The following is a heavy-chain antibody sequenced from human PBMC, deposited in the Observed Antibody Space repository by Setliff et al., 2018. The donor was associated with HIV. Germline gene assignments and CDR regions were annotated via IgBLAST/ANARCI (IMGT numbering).Heavy chain of an antibody. V-gene: IGHV4-59*01. CDR3: ARGHTYYYDSSGYYYDY. Sequence: SETLSLTCTVSGGSISSYYWSWIRQPPGKGLEWIGYIYYSGSTYYNPSLKSRVTKSVDTSKNQFSLKLSSVTAADTAVYYCARGHTYYYDSSGYYYDYWGQGTLVTVSS. J-gene: IGHJ4*02. D-gene: IGHD3-22*01. CDR1: GGSISSYY. CDR2: IYYSGST.